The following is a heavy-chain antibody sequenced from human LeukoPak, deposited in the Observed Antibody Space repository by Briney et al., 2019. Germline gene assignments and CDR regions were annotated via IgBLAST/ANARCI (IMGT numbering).Heavy chain of an antibody. CDR3: ARPYGGNSGVYFDY. J-gene: IGHJ4*02. CDR2: INHSGST. Sequence: SETLSLTCAVYGGSFSGYYWSWIRQPPGKGLEWIGEINHSGSTNYNPSLKRRVPISVVTSKNQFSLKLSSVTAADTAVYYCARPYGGNSGVYFDYWGQGTLVTVSS. D-gene: IGHD4-23*01. V-gene: IGHV4-34*01. CDR1: GGSFSGYY.